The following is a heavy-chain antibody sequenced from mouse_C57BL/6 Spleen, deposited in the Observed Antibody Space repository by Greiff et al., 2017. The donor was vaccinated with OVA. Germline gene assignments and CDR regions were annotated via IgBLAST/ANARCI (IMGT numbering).Heavy chain of an antibody. CDR1: GYTFTSYT. CDR2: INPSSGYT. D-gene: IGHD2-4*01. J-gene: IGHJ2*01. CDR3: ARTVYDYDYLDY. Sequence: QVQLQQSGAELVRPGASVKMSCKASGYTFTSYTMHWVKQRPGQGLEWIGNINPSSGYTKYNHKFKDKATLTVDKSSSTAYMQLSSLTSEDSAVYYCARTVYDYDYLDYWGQGTTLTVSS. V-gene: IGHV1-4*01.